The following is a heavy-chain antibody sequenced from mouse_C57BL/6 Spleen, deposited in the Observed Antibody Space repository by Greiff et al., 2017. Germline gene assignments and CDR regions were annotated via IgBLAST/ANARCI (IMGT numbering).Heavy chain of an antibody. Sequence: QVQLKESGAELVKPGASVKISCKASGYAFSSYWMNWVKQRPGKGLEWIGQIYPGDGDTNYNGKFKGKATLTADKSSSTAYMQLSSLTSEDSAVYFCARKQVPFYAMDYWGQGTSVTVSS. J-gene: IGHJ4*01. D-gene: IGHD6-1*01. CDR3: ARKQVPFYAMDY. CDR2: IYPGDGDT. V-gene: IGHV1-80*01. CDR1: GYAFSSYW.